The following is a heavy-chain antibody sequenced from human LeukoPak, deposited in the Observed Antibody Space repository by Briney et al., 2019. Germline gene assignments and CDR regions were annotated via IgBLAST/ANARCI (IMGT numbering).Heavy chain of an antibody. V-gene: IGHV4-59*01. Sequence: SETLSLTCTVSGGSISSYYWSWIRQPPGKGLEWIGYIYYSGSTNYNPSLKSRVTISVDTSKNQFSLKLSSVTAADTAVYYCARNYGSGSYYSRGWFDPWGQGTLDTVSS. CDR1: GGSISSYY. CDR3: ARNYGSGSYYSRGWFDP. CDR2: IYYSGST. J-gene: IGHJ5*02. D-gene: IGHD3-10*01.